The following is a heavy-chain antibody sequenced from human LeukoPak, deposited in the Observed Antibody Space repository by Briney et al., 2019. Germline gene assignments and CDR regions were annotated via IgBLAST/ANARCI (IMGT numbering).Heavy chain of an antibody. Sequence: GGSLRLSCAASGFTSSSYWMSWVRQAPGKGLEWVANIKQDGSEKYYVDSVKGRFTISRDNAKNSLYLQMNSLRAEDTAVYYCARGSGWTQGWFDPWGQGTLVTVSS. CDR1: GFTSSSYW. D-gene: IGHD6-19*01. J-gene: IGHJ5*02. CDR3: ARGSGWTQGWFDP. V-gene: IGHV3-7*03. CDR2: IKQDGSEK.